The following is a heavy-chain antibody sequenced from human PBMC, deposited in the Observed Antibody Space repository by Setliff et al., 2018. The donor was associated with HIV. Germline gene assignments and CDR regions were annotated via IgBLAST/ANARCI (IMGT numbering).Heavy chain of an antibody. Sequence: ASVKVSCKISGYTLTSYDINWVRQATGQGLEWMGWMNPNSGNTGYAQKFQGRVTMTRNTSINTAYLELSRLRSDDTAVYYCAKDRTGTGTTLHVWGKGTTVTVS. V-gene: IGHV1-8*01. CDR3: AKDRTGTGTTLHV. CDR2: MNPNSGNT. CDR1: GYTLTSYD. J-gene: IGHJ6*03. D-gene: IGHD1-7*01.